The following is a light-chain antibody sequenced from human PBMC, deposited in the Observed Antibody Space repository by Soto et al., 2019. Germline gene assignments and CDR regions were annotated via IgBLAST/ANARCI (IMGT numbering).Light chain of an antibody. CDR1: QSVSSSD. J-gene: IGKJ4*01. CDR3: QQYGSSPLVLT. CDR2: GAS. Sequence: EIVLTQSPGTLSLSPGERATLSCRASQSVSSSDLAWYQQKPGQAPRLLIYGASSMATGIPDRFSGSGSGTDFTITVSRVEPEDIAVYYGQQYGSSPLVLTFGLGTKVEIK. V-gene: IGKV3-20*01.